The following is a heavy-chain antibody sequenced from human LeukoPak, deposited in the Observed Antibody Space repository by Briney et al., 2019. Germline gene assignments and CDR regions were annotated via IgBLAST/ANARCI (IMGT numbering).Heavy chain of an antibody. J-gene: IGHJ4*02. Sequence: EASVKVSCKASGYTFTGYYMHWVRQAPGQGLEWMGWINPNSGGTNYAQKFQGRVTMTEDTSTDTAYMELSSLRSEDTAVYYCATALYSSGWFHWGQGTLVTVSS. CDR2: INPNSGGT. V-gene: IGHV1-2*02. CDR3: ATALYSSGWFH. CDR1: GYTFTGYY. D-gene: IGHD6-19*01.